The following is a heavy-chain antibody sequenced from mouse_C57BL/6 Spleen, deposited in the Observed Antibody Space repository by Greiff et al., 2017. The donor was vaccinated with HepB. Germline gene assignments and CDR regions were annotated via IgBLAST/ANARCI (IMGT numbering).Heavy chain of an antibody. CDR2: IYPGDGDT. V-gene: IGHV1-80*01. Sequence: VQLQQSGAELVKPGASVKISCKASGYAFSSYWMNWVKQRPGKGLEWIGQIYPGDGDTNYNGKFKGKATLTADKSSSTAYMQLSSLTSEDSAVYFCARGGNYRYWYFDVWGTGTTVTVSS. CDR3: ARGGNYRYWYFDV. CDR1: GYAFSSYW. J-gene: IGHJ1*03. D-gene: IGHD2-1*01.